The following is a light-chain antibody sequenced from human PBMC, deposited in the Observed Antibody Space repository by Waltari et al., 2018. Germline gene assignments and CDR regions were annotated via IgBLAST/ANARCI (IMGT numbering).Light chain of an antibody. V-gene: IGLV4-69*01. Sequence: QLVLTQSPSASASLGASVKLICTLSSGHSSNVIAWLQQQPQKGRRYLMKVNRVGSHSQGDVSPESFSGSSSGAERYRTIPSLQSEDEADYYSQTGGHGTWVFGGGTKLTVL. CDR1: SGHSSNV. CDR2: VNRVGSH. CDR3: QTGGHGTWV. J-gene: IGLJ3*02.